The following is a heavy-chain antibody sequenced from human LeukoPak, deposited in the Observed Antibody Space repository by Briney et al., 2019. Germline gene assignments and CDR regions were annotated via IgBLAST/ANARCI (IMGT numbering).Heavy chain of an antibody. D-gene: IGHD2-2*01. V-gene: IGHV4-59*11. Sequence: PSETLSLTCTVSGGSISSHYWSWIRQPPGKGLEWIGYIYYSGSTNYNPSLKSRVTISVDTSKNQFSLKLSSVTAADTAVYYCAKDTRDQLREKWYYFHLDVWGKRTTVTVSS. CDR1: GGSISSHY. CDR3: AKDTRDQLREKWYYFHLDV. J-gene: IGHJ6*03. CDR2: IYYSGST.